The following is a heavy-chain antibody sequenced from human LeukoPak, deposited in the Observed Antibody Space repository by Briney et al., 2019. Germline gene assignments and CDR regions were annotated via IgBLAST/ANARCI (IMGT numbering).Heavy chain of an antibody. Sequence: SETLSLTCAVYGGSFSGYYWSWIRQPPGKGLEWIGEINHSGSTNYNPSLKSRVTISVDTSKNQFSLKLSSVTAADTAVYFCARGGSMVRGVILRDYWGQGTLVTVSS. CDR2: INHSGST. D-gene: IGHD3-10*01. V-gene: IGHV4-34*01. CDR1: GGSFSGYY. J-gene: IGHJ4*02. CDR3: ARGGSMVRGVILRDY.